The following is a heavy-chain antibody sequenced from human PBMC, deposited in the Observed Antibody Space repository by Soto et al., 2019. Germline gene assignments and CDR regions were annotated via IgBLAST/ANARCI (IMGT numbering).Heavy chain of an antibody. CDR1: GFTFSTYW. CDR3: AKDAPGSGWLSDY. Sequence: EVQLVESGGGLVQPGGSLRLSCAASGFTFSTYWMHWVRQAPEKGLVWVSRINGDGSSTSYADSVKGRFTISRDNSKNTLFLQMNSLRAEDTAVYYCAKDAPGSGWLSDYWGQGTLVTVSS. CDR2: INGDGSST. V-gene: IGHV3-74*01. D-gene: IGHD3-22*01. J-gene: IGHJ4*02.